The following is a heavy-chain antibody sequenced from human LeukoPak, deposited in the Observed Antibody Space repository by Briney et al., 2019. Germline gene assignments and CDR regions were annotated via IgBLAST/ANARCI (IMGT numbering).Heavy chain of an antibody. D-gene: IGHD4-17*01. CDR1: GFTFSSYW. CDR3: ATTTVTSDY. Sequence: PGGSLTLSCAASGFTFSSYWMSWVLQAPGKGLEWVANIKQDGSEKYYVDSVKGRFTISRENAKNALYLQMNSLRAEDTAVYYCATTTVTSDYWGQGTLVTVSS. CDR2: IKQDGSEK. V-gene: IGHV3-7*01. J-gene: IGHJ4*02.